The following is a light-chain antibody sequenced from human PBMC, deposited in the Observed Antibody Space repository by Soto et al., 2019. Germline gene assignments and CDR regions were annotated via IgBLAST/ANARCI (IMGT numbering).Light chain of an antibody. CDR2: GAS. Sequence: EIVLTQSPGTLSFSPGERATVSCRASQSFTSGYLAWYQQRPGQAPRLLIYGASRRATGVPDRFSGSESETDFTLTISGLEPEDFAVYYCQQYDTSPRTFGQGTKVDI. CDR1: QSFTSGY. CDR3: QQYDTSPRT. V-gene: IGKV3-20*01. J-gene: IGKJ1*01.